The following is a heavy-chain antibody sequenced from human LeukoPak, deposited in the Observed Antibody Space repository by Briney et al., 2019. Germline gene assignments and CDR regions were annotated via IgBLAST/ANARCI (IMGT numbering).Heavy chain of an antibody. Sequence: GGSLRLSCAASGFTFSSYGMNWVRQAPGKGLEWVSPISSSSSYIYYADSVKGRFTISRDNAKNSLYLQMNSLRAEDTAVYYCARDPGWEQWQNWFDPWGQGTLVTVSS. V-gene: IGHV3-21*01. J-gene: IGHJ5*02. CDR3: ARDPGWEQWQNWFDP. CDR1: GFTFSSYG. CDR2: ISSSSSYI. D-gene: IGHD6-19*01.